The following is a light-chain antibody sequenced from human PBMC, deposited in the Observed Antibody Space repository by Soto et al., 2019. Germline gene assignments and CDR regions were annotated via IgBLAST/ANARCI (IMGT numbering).Light chain of an antibody. J-gene: IGKJ1*01. CDR1: QSINSN. Sequence: EIVMTQSPATLSVTRGERATLSCRASQSINSNLAWYQQKPGQAPRLLIYGASTRATGIPARFSGSGSGTEFTLTISSLQSEDFAVYYCQQYNNWPWTFGQGTKVEIK. CDR3: QQYNNWPWT. V-gene: IGKV3-15*01. CDR2: GAS.